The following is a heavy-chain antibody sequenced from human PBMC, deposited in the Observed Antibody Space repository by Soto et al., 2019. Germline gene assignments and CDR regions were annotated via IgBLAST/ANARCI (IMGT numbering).Heavy chain of an antibody. V-gene: IGHV3-23*01. D-gene: IGHD1-7*01. Sequence: EVQLLESGGDLAQPGGSLRISCAASGFTFRNFAMSWVRQAPGKGLEWVSSISSISGDYTTYYADSVKGRFTISRDNSKNTXXXXXXXXXXXXXXVYYCAKTYNWNYDPWGQGXLVTVSS. CDR3: AKTYNWNYDP. CDR1: GFTFRNFA. J-gene: IGHJ5*02. CDR2: ISSISGDYTT.